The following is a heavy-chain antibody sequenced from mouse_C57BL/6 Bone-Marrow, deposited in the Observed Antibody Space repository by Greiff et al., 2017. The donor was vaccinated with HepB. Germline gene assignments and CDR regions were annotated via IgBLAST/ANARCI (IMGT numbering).Heavy chain of an antibody. CDR3: ARRVGKFITTNFDY. J-gene: IGHJ2*01. CDR1: GYTFTSYT. D-gene: IGHD1-1*01. CDR2: INPSSGYT. V-gene: IGHV1-4*01. Sequence: QVQLQQSGAELARPGASVKMSCKASGYTFTSYTMHWVKQRPGQGLEWIGYINPSSGYTKYNQKFKDKATLTADKSSSTAYMQLSSLTSDDSAVYYCARRVGKFITTNFDYWGQGTTLTVSS.